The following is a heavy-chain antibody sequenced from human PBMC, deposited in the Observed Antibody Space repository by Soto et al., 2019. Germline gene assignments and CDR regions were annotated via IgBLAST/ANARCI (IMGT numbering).Heavy chain of an antibody. J-gene: IGHJ6*02. D-gene: IGHD6-19*01. CDR1: GFTFSSYG. Sequence: QVQLVESGGGVVQPGRSLRLSCAASGFTFSSYGMHWVRQAPGKGLEWVAVIWYDGSNKYYADSVKGRFTISRDNSKNTLYLQMNSLRVEDTAVYYCAREANGGGWDYYYGMDVWGQGTTVTVSS. V-gene: IGHV3-33*01. CDR3: AREANGGGWDYYYGMDV. CDR2: IWYDGSNK.